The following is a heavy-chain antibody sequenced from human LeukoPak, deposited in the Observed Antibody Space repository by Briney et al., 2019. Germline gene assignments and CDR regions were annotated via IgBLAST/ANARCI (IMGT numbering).Heavy chain of an antibody. D-gene: IGHD3-10*01. V-gene: IGHV3-64*01. J-gene: IGHJ6*02. Sequence: PGGSLRLSCAASGFTFSSYSMHWVRPAPGEGLGYVSAITSNGGSTYYANSVKGRFTISRDNSKNTLYLQMDSLRTEDMAVYYCARDGDAVVWFGVPTDVWGQGTTVTVSS. CDR3: ARDGDAVVWFGVPTDV. CDR2: ITSNGGST. CDR1: GFTFSSYS.